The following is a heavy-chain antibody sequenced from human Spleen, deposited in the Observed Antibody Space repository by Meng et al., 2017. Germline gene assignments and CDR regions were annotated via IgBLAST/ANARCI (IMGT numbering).Heavy chain of an antibody. CDR1: GGSISTSGYY. V-gene: IGHV4-39*01. CDR3: ARLNWGTGAAMIDN. J-gene: IGHJ4*02. CDR2: IGHSGTT. Sequence: QPQLQESGPGLVKPSEALSLTCSVSGGSISTSGYYWGWIRQPPGKGLEWIGSIGHSGTTYYTPSLRRRVTVSIDTSKNQFSLEVNSVTAADTSFYYCARLNWGTGAAMIDNWGQGTLVTVSS. D-gene: IGHD2-2*01.